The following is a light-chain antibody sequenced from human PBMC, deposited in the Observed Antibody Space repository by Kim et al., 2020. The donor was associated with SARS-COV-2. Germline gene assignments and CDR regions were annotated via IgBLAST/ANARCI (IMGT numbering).Light chain of an antibody. Sequence: ALGQTVRITCQGDSRRSYYASWYQQKPGQATVLVIYGKNNRPAGIPDRFSGSSSGNTASLTITGAQAEDEADYYCNSRDSSGNHVVFGGGTQLTVL. CDR1: SRRSYY. J-gene: IGLJ2*01. V-gene: IGLV3-19*01. CDR2: GKN. CDR3: NSRDSSGNHVV.